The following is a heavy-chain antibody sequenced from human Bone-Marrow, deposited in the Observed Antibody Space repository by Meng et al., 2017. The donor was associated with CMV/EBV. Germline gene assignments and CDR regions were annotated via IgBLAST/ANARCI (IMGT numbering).Heavy chain of an antibody. CDR2: VYHSGST. Sequence: CAFSGASISSISWWSCVRQPPVAALEWIGDVYHSGSTNYSPSLKSRVTLSVYKSTNQFSLKLNSVTAADTAVYYCATSIAVAAFDYWGRGALVTVS. D-gene: IGHD6-19*01. J-gene: IGHJ4*02. V-gene: IGHV4-4*02. CDR1: GASISSISW. CDR3: ATSIAVAAFDY.